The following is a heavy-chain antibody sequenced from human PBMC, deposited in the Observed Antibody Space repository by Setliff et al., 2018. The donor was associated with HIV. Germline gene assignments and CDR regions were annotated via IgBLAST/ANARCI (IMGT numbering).Heavy chain of an antibody. Sequence: SETLSLTCTVSGDSISSSSYYWGWIRQPPGKGLEWIGSIYYSGSTYYKPSLKSRVTISVDTSKNQFSLRLSSVTAADTAVYYCAREWVLAATGTGIDPWGQGTLVTVSS. CDR3: AREWVLAATGTGIDP. V-gene: IGHV4-39*07. CDR1: GDSISSSSYY. D-gene: IGHD6-13*01. CDR2: IYYSGST. J-gene: IGHJ5*02.